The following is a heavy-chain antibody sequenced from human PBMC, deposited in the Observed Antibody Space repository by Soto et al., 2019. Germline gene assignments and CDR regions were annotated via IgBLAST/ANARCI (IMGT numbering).Heavy chain of an antibody. J-gene: IGHJ4*02. CDR1: GGSISSSSYY. CDR3: ARRSGCTGGSCYFST. CDR2: IYYSGYS. Sequence: QLQLQESGPGLVKPSETLSLTCSVSGGSISSSSYYWGWVRQPPGKGLEWIGRIYYSGYSYYNPSLKSRVTMSVDTSKNQFSLRLSSVTAADTAVYYCARRSGCTGGSCYFSTWGPGTLVTVSS. V-gene: IGHV4-39*01. D-gene: IGHD2-15*01.